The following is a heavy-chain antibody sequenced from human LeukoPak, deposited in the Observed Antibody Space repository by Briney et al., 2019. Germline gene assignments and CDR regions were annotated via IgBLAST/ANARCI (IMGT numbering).Heavy chain of an antibody. CDR2: IIPIFGTA. CDR3: ARGTTVVIGLFDY. J-gene: IGHJ4*02. CDR1: GYTFTSYG. Sequence: SVKVSCKASGYTFTSYGISWVRQAPGQGLEWMGGIIPIFGTANYAQKFQGRVTITADESTSTAYMELSSLRSEDTAVYYCARGTTVVIGLFDYWGQGTLVTVSS. D-gene: IGHD4-23*01. V-gene: IGHV1-69*13.